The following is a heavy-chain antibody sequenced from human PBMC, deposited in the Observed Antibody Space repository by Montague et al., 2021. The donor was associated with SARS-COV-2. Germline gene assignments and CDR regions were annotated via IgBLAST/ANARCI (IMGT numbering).Heavy chain of an antibody. CDR3: ARVTTKRTRYGSGSYRGFDAFDI. D-gene: IGHD3-10*01. CDR2: IYYSGST. Sequence: SETLSLTCTVSGGSINTYYWSWIRQPPGKGLEWIGYIYYSGSTNYNPSLKSRVTISVDTSKNQFSLKLNSVTAADTAVYYCARVTTKRTRYGSGSYRGFDAFDIWGQGTMVTVSS. J-gene: IGHJ3*02. V-gene: IGHV4-59*08. CDR1: GGSINTYY.